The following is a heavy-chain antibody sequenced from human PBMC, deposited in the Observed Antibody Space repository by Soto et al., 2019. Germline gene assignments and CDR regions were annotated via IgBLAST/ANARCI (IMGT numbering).Heavy chain of an antibody. CDR2: IYYSGST. D-gene: IGHD3-10*01. V-gene: IGHV4-39*01. J-gene: IGHJ4*02. CDR3: ARHGPHSAFMVRRVPSFDY. CDR1: GVSISSSSYY. Sequence: SETLSLTCTVSGVSISSSSYYWGRIRQPPGKGLEWIGYIYYSGSTNYNPSLKSRVTISVDTSKNQFSLKLSSVTAADTAVYYCARHGPHSAFMVRRVPSFDYWGQGTLVTVSS.